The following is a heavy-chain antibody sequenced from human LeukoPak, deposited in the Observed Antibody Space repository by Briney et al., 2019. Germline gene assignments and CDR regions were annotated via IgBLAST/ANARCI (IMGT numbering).Heavy chain of an antibody. CDR2: ITAGGDGT. CDR3: AKSRASIWNVYDY. J-gene: IGHJ4*02. V-gene: IGHV3-23*01. CDR1: GFTFSGYA. D-gene: IGHD1-1*01. Sequence: GGSLRLSCAASGFTFSGYAMSWVRLAPGKGLKWVSAITAGGDGTYYADSVKGRFTISRDNLKNMVFLQMNSLRAEDTAIYYCAKSRASIWNVYDYWGQGTLVTVSS.